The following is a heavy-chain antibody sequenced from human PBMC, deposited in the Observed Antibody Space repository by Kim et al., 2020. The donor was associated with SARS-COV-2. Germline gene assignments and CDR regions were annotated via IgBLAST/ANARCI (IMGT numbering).Heavy chain of an antibody. CDR3: AREGHSSGRAGSFDY. J-gene: IGHJ4*01. CDR2: ISADESNK. V-gene: IGHV3-30*03. D-gene: IGHD6-19*01. CDR1: GFTFGNTH. Sequence: GGSLRLSCAGSGFTFGNTHMHWVRQAPGKGLEWVSLISADESNKDYVDSVKGRFTVSRDNSQNTLFLQIDSLRVEDTAVYYCAREGHSSGRAGSFDYRG.